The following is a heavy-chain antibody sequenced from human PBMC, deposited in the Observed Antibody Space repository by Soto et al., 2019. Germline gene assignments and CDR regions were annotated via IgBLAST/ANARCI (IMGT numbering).Heavy chain of an antibody. CDR3: ARTHIVLMVYAESWFDP. J-gene: IGHJ5*02. CDR1: GGSISSSSYY. V-gene: IGHV4-39*01. Sequence: QLLESGPGLVKPSETLSLTCTVSGGSISSSSYYWGWIRQPPGKGLEWIGSIYYSGSTYYNPSLKSRVTISVDTSKNQFSLKLSSVTAADTAVYYCARTHIVLMVYAESWFDPWGQGTLVTVSS. D-gene: IGHD2-8*01. CDR2: IYYSGST.